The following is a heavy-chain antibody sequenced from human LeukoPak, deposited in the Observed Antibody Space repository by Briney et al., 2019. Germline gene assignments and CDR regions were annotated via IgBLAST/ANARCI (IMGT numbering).Heavy chain of an antibody. CDR1: GFTFSSYG. D-gene: IGHD3-10*01. CDR2: IKQDGSEK. J-gene: IGHJ4*02. CDR3: AREDGSLFDY. V-gene: IGHV3-7*01. Sequence: GGSLRLSCAASGFTFSSYGMHWVRQAPGKGLEWVANIKQDGSEKYYVDSVKGRFTISRDNAKNSLYLQMNSLRAEDTAVYYCAREDGSLFDYWGQGTLVTVSS.